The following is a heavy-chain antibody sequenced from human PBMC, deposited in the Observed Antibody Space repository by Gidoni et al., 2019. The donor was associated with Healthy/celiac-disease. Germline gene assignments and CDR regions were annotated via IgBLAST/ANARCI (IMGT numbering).Heavy chain of an antibody. Sequence: EVQLLASGGGLVQPGGSLRLSCAASGFTFSSYAMSWVRQAPGTGLEWVSAISGSGGSTYYADSVKGRFTISRDNSKNTLYLQMNSLRAEDTAVYYCAKDPRLWFGDNANWFDPWGQGTLVTVSS. CDR1: GFTFSSYA. V-gene: IGHV3-23*01. CDR3: AKDPRLWFGDNANWFDP. J-gene: IGHJ5*02. D-gene: IGHD3-10*01. CDR2: ISGSGGST.